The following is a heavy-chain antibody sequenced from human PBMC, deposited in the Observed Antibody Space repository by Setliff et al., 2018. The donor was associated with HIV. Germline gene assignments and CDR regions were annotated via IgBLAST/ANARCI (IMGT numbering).Heavy chain of an antibody. J-gene: IGHJ4*02. V-gene: IGHV4-39*02. CDR3: TREGRGDPAMATTRIGY. Sequence: SETLSLTCSVSGDPISSGNYFWGWIRQTPGKGLEWIGNIYYTGFAYYNPSLKSRVTISLDTSKTHFFLNLTSVTDADTAVYFCTREGRGDPAMATTRIGYWGQGKLVTVSS. CDR1: GDPISSGNYF. CDR2: IYYTGFA. D-gene: IGHD5-12*01.